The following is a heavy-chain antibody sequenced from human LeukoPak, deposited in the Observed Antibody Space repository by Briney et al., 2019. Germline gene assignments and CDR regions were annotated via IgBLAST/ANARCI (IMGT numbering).Heavy chain of an antibody. CDR2: IYYSGST. CDR3: ARDRGYSSGWYRIDY. V-gene: IGHV4-39*07. CDR1: GGSISSSNYY. J-gene: IGHJ4*02. D-gene: IGHD6-19*01. Sequence: NPSETLSLTCTVSGGSISSSNYYWGWIRQPPGKGLEWIGTIYYSGSTYYNPSLKSRITISVDTSKNQFSLKLSSVTAADTAVYYCARDRGYSSGWYRIDYWGQGTLVTVSS.